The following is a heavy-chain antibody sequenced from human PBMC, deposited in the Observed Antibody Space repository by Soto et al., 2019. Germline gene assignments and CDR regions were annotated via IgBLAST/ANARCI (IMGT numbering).Heavy chain of an antibody. D-gene: IGHD6-13*01. V-gene: IGHV3-64D*09. CDR3: VKDLGGLAAAGTPGGYYYMDV. Sequence: GGSLRLSCSASGFTFSSYAMHWVRQAPGKGLEYVSAISSNGGSTYYADSVKGRFTISRDNSKNTLYLQMSSLRAEDTAGYYCVKDLGGLAAAGTPGGYYYMDVWGKGTTVTVSS. CDR2: ISSNGGST. CDR1: GFTFSSYA. J-gene: IGHJ6*03.